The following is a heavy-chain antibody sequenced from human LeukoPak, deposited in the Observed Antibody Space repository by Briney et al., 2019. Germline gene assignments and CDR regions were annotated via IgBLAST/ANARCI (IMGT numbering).Heavy chain of an antibody. CDR1: GASFSSHY. Sequence: SETLSLTCTVSGASFSSHYWSWIRQPPGKGLEWIGYVSYSGGTNYNPSLKSRGTISLDTSTDQFSLRLNSVTAADTAVYYCARLSTYYDFWSPLDYWGQGTLVTVSS. D-gene: IGHD3-3*01. CDR2: VSYSGGT. CDR3: ARLSTYYDFWSPLDY. J-gene: IGHJ4*02. V-gene: IGHV4-59*11.